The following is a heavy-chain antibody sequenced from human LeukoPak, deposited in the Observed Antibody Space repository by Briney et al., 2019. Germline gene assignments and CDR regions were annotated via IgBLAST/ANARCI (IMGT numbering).Heavy chain of an antibody. CDR1: GYTFTSYG. Sequence: ASVKVSCKASGYTFTSYGISWVRQAPGQGLEWMGRISAYNGNTNYAQKLQGRVTMTTDTSTSTAYMELRSLRSDDTAVYYCARTDDIVVVPAALGFAFDIWGQGTMVTVSS. V-gene: IGHV1-18*01. D-gene: IGHD2-2*01. J-gene: IGHJ3*02. CDR3: ARTDDIVVVPAALGFAFDI. CDR2: ISAYNGNT.